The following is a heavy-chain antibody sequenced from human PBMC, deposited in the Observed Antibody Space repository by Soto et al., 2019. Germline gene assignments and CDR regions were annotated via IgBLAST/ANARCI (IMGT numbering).Heavy chain of an antibody. CDR1: GGTFSSYT. J-gene: IGHJ4*02. Sequence: QVQLVQSAAEVKKPGSSVKVSCKDSGGTFSSYTISWVRQAPGQGLEWMGRVIPILGIANYAQKFQGRDTITADKSTSTAYMELSSLRSEDTAVYYCARESDGYHDYFDYWGQGTLVTVSS. D-gene: IGHD5-18*01. CDR2: VIPILGIA. V-gene: IGHV1-69*08. CDR3: ARESDGYHDYFDY.